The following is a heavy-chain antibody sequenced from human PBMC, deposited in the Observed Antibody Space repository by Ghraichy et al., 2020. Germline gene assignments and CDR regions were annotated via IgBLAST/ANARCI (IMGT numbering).Heavy chain of an antibody. V-gene: IGHV4-34*01. J-gene: IGHJ6*02. CDR3: ARVFGDYWEDYFYGMDV. D-gene: IGHD4-17*01. Sequence: SETPSLTCAVYGGSFSGYFWSWVRQPPGKGLEWIGEINHSGSTNHNPSLVSRVSISVDTSKNQFSLKVSSVTAADTAVYYCARVFGDYWEDYFYGMDVWGQGTTVTVSS. CDR2: INHSGST. CDR1: GGSFSGYF.